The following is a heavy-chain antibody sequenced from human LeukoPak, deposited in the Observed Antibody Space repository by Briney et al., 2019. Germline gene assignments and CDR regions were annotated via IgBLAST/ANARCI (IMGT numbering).Heavy chain of an antibody. V-gene: IGHV3-30*02. Sequence: GGSLRLSCAASGFTFSSYAMHWVRQAPGKGLEWVAFIQYDENNKYYADSVKGRFTISRDNSKNTLYLQMNSLRAEDTAVYYCAKDRSWGYYYYYYMDVWGKGTTVTISS. CDR3: AKDRSWGYYYYYYMDV. CDR1: GFTFSSYA. CDR2: IQYDENNK. J-gene: IGHJ6*03. D-gene: IGHD3-16*01.